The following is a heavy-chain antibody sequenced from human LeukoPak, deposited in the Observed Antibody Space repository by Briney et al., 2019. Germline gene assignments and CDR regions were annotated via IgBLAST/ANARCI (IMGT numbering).Heavy chain of an antibody. CDR1: GFTFSSYS. CDR3: ARDIYYYDSSGYYFPGGSDY. J-gene: IGHJ4*02. CDR2: ISSSSSYI. V-gene: IGHV3-21*01. D-gene: IGHD3-22*01. Sequence: TGGSLRLSCAASGFTFSSYSMNWVRQAPGKGLEWVSSISSSSSYIYYADSVKGRFTISRDNAKNSLYLQMNSLRAEDTAVYYCARDIYYYDSSGYYFPGGSDYWGQGTLVTVSS.